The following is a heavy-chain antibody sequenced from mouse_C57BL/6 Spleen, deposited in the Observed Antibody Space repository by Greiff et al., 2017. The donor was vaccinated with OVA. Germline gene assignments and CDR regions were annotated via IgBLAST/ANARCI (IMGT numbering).Heavy chain of an antibody. CDR1: GYTFTSYW. D-gene: IGHD1-1*01. CDR2: IHPNRGST. CDR3: AVVATRDFDV. V-gene: IGHV1-64*01. Sequence: QVQLQQPGAELVTPGASVKLSCKASGYTFTSYWMHWVKQRPGQGLEWIGMIHPNRGSTNYNEKFKSKATLAVDKSSSPAYMQLSSLTSEDSAVYYCAVVATRDFDVWGTGTTVTVSS. J-gene: IGHJ1*03.